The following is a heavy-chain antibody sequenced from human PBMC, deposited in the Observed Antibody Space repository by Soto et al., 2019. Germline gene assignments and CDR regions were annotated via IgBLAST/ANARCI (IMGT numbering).Heavy chain of an antibody. D-gene: IGHD3-22*01. Sequence: GGSLRLSCAGSGFTFSDYAMHWVRQAPGKGLEWAAVISHDGSNRYSADSVKGRITISRDNSKNTLFLQMNSLRAEDTAVYYCAKSSYYDSSGYSHFDYWGQGTLVTVSS. CDR1: GFTFSDYA. J-gene: IGHJ4*02. V-gene: IGHV3-30*18. CDR2: ISHDGSNR. CDR3: AKSSYYDSSGYSHFDY.